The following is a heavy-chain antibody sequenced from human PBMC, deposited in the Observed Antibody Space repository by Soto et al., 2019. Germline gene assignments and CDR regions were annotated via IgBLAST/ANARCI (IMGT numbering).Heavy chain of an antibody. V-gene: IGHV3-15*01. Sequence: EVQLVESGGGLVKPGGSLRLSCAASGFTFSNAWMSWVRQAPGKGLEWVGGIKSKTDGGTTDYAAPVKGRFTISRDDSKNTLYLQMNSLKTEDTAVYYCTTGIYGDYVKDYWGQGTLVTVSS. CDR3: TTGIYGDYVKDY. CDR2: IKSKTDGGTT. CDR1: GFTFSNAW. D-gene: IGHD4-17*01. J-gene: IGHJ4*02.